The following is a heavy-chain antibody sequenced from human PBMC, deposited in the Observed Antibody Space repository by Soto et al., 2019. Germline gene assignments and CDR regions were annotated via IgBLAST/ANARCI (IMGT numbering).Heavy chain of an antibody. D-gene: IGHD1-1*01. Sequence: QVQLVQSGTEVKKPGSSVKVSCKTSGGTFTGYYLHWVRQAPGQGLEWMGWINPNSGGTNYAQKFQGRVTMTRDTSISTAYMELSRLRSDDTAVYYCARGRTGTTSYFDYWGQGNLVTVSS. J-gene: IGHJ4*02. CDR2: INPNSGGT. CDR1: GGTFTGYY. V-gene: IGHV1-2*02. CDR3: ARGRTGTTSYFDY.